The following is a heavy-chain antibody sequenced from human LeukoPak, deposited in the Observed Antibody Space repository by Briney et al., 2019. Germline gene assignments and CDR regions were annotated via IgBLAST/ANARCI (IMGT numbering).Heavy chain of an antibody. CDR3: ARDLGGSYYYSDY. Sequence: PGGSLRLSCAASGFTFSSYSMNWVRHAPGKGLEWVSSISSSSSYIYYADSVKGRFTISRDNAKNSLYLQMNSLRAEDTAVYYCARDLGGSYYYSDYWGQGTLVTVSS. CDR1: GFTFSSYS. J-gene: IGHJ4*02. D-gene: IGHD1-26*01. V-gene: IGHV3-21*01. CDR2: ISSSSSYI.